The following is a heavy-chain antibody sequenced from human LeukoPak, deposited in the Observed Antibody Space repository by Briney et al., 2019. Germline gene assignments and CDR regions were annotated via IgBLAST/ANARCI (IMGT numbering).Heavy chain of an antibody. D-gene: IGHD5-18*01. CDR1: GFTFSSYA. V-gene: IGHV3-30-3*01. Sequence: GGSLRLSCVASGFTFSSYAMHWVRQAPGKGLEWVAVISYDGSNKYYADSVKGRFTISRDNSKNTLYLQMNSLRAEDTAVYYCARDRSGIQLWFQYWGQGTLVTVSS. J-gene: IGHJ4*02. CDR2: ISYDGSNK. CDR3: ARDRSGIQLWFQY.